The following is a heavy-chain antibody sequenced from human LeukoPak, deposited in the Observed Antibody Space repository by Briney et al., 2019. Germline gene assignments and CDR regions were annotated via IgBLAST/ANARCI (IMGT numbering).Heavy chain of an antibody. D-gene: IGHD3-22*01. CDR3: ARTRSGGYLTFDY. CDR1: EFTFSSYS. V-gene: IGHV3-48*01. J-gene: IGHJ4*02. CDR2: ITNSGNSK. Sequence: PGGSLRLSCAASEFTFSSYSMNWVRQAPGKGLEWVSYITNSGNSKSYADSVKGRFTISRDNTKNSLYLQMNGLRAKDTAVYYCARTRSGGYLTFDYWGQGILVTVSS.